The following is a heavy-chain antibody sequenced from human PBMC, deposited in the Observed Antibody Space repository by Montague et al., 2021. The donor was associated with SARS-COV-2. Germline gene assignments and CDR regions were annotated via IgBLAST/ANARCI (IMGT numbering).Heavy chain of an antibody. CDR3: ATQEDPSGCITGAFDF. J-gene: IGHJ4*02. D-gene: IGHD6-19*01. CDR1: GGSISSSSYY. Sequence: SETLSLTCTVSGGSISSSSYYWAWIRQPPGKGLEWVGSIYYRGNTYYNPSLKSRVFISVDTSKNQLSLTLTSVTAADTAVYYCATQEDPSGCITGAFDFWGQGTLVSVSS. V-gene: IGHV4-39*01. CDR2: IYYRGNT.